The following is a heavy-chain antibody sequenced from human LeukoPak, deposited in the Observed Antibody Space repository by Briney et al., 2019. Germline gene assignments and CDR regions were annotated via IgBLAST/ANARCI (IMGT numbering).Heavy chain of an antibody. CDR2: INPNSGGT. CDR3: ARERDIVVVVAAILGY. CDR1: GHTFTGYY. V-gene: IGHV1-2*02. D-gene: IGHD2-15*01. J-gene: IGHJ4*02. Sequence: ASVKVSCKASGHTFTGYYMHWVRQAPGQGLEWMGWINPNSGGTNYAQKFQGRVTMTRDTSISTAYMELSRLRSDDTAVYYCARERDIVVVVAAILGYWGQGTPVTVSS.